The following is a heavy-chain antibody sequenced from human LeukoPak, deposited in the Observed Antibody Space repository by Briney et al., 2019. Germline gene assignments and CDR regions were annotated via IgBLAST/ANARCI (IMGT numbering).Heavy chain of an antibody. D-gene: IGHD4-17*01. CDR2: IYYSGST. CDR3: ARLTGDGDYVGRFDY. V-gene: IGHV4-39*01. CDR1: GASISSSSYC. Sequence: SETLSLTRTVSGASISSSSYCWGWLRQPPGKGLEWIGRIYYSGSTYYNPSLKTRVTISVDTSKNQYSLKLSSVTAADTAVYYCARLTGDGDYVGRFDYWGQGTLVTVSS. J-gene: IGHJ4*02.